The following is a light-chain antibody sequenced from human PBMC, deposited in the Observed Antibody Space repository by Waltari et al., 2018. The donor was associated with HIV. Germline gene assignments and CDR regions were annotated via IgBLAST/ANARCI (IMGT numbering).Light chain of an antibody. J-gene: IGLJ2*01. CDR3: CSYAGSYTFVV. Sequence: QSALTQPRSVSGSPGQSVIIPCTGTSNDVGGYDSVYWYQYHPGKAPKLIIYDVTKRPSGVPDRFSGSKSGNTASLTISGLQAADEADYYCCSYAGSYTFVVFGGGTKLTVL. CDR1: SNDVGGYDS. CDR2: DVT. V-gene: IGLV2-11*01.